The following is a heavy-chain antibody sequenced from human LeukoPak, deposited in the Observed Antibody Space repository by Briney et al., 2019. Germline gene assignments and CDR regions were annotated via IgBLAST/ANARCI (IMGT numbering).Heavy chain of an antibody. CDR1: GDTFSDYY. CDR3: ARDNMVRGVIPFDP. CDR2: MNPNSGGT. Sequence: GASVKVSCKASGDTFSDYYAHWVRQAPGQGLEWMGWMNPNSGGTNYAQKFQGRVTMTRDTSISTAYMELSRLRSDDTAVYYCARDNMVRGVIPFDPWGQGTLVTVSS. V-gene: IGHV1-2*02. D-gene: IGHD3-10*01. J-gene: IGHJ5*02.